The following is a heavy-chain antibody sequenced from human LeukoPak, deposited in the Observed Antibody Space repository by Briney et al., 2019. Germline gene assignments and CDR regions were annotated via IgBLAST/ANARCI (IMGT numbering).Heavy chain of an antibody. CDR2: IYYSGST. D-gene: IGHD6-6*01. CDR3: ARAKAARPNWFDP. Sequence: SETLSLTCTVSGGSISSYYWSWIRQPPGKGLEWIGYIYYSGSTNCNPSLKSRVTISVDTSKNQFSLKLSSVTAADTAVYYCARAKAARPNWFDPWGQGTLVTVSS. J-gene: IGHJ5*02. V-gene: IGHV4-59*01. CDR1: GGSISSYY.